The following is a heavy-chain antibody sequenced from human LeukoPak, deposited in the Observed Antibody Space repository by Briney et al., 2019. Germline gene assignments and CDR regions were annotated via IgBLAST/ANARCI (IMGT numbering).Heavy chain of an antibody. CDR1: GFTFSSYA. D-gene: IGHD2-15*01. Sequence: PGGSLRLSCAASGFTFSSYAMSWVRQAPGKGLEWVSAISGSGGSTYYADSVKGRFTISRDNSKNTLYLQMNSLRAEDTAVYYCAKAIQYCSGGSCYSPFDYWGQGTLVTVSS. J-gene: IGHJ4*02. CDR2: ISGSGGST. V-gene: IGHV3-23*01. CDR3: AKAIQYCSGGSCYSPFDY.